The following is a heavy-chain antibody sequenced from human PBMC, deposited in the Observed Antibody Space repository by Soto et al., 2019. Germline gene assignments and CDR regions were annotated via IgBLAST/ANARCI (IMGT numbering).Heavy chain of an antibody. CDR2: TYYRSKWYN. CDR3: ARGAAGGGYSNYQNYYYYYMDV. CDR1: GDSVSSNSAA. Sequence: SQTLSLTCAISGDSVSSNSAAWNWIRQSPSRGLEWLGRTYYRSKWYNDYAVSVKSRITINPDTSKNQFSLQLNSVTPEGTAVYYCARGAAGGGYSNYQNYYYYYMDVWGKGTTVTVSS. D-gene: IGHD4-4*01. V-gene: IGHV6-1*01. J-gene: IGHJ6*03.